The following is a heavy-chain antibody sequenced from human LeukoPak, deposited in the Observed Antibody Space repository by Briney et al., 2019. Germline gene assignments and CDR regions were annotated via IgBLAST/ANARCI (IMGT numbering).Heavy chain of an antibody. CDR3: AKVAEVGATGYYYYMDV. V-gene: IGHV3-21*01. CDR1: GSTFSSYR. Sequence: GGSLRLSCAASGSTFSSYRMNWVRQAPGKGLDWVSSISSSHNNIYYADSVKGRFSISRDNAKNSLFLQMNSLRAEDTAVYYCAKVAEVGATGYYYYMDVWGKGTTVTISS. J-gene: IGHJ6*03. CDR2: ISSSHNNI. D-gene: IGHD1-26*01.